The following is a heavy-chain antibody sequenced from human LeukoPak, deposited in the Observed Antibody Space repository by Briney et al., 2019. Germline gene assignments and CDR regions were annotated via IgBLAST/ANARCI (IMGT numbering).Heavy chain of an antibody. CDR2: IYYSGNT. J-gene: IGHJ4*02. CDR1: GVSISSSNSY. Sequence: SETLSLTCTVSGVSISSSNSYWGWIRQPPGKGLEWIGSIYYSGNTYYNASLKSQVSISIDTSKNQFSLRLTSVTAADTAVYYCARGSTYYDFWSGYYSFDYWGQGTLVTVSS. V-gene: IGHV4-39*01. D-gene: IGHD3-3*01. CDR3: ARGSTYYDFWSGYYSFDY.